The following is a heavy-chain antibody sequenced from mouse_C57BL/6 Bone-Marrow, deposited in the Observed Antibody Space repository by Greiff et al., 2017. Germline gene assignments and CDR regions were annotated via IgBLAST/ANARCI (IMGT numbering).Heavy chain of an antibody. V-gene: IGHV4-1*01. D-gene: IGHD4-1*01. J-gene: IGHJ3*01. CDR1: GIAFSRYW. CDR2: INPDSSTI. CDR3: ASNWDVGFAY. Sequence: EVQRVESGGGLVQPGGSLKLSCAASGIAFSRYWMSWVRRAPGEGLEWIGEINPDSSTINYAPSLKDKFIISRDNAKNTLYLQMSKVRSEDTALYYCASNWDVGFAYWGQGTLVTVSA.